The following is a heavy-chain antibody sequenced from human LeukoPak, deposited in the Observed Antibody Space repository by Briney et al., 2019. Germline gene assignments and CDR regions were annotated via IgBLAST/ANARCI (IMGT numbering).Heavy chain of an antibody. V-gene: IGHV3-23*01. D-gene: IGHD1/OR15-1a*01. CDR1: GFTFSSYG. J-gene: IGHJ3*02. Sequence: PGGSLRLSCAASGFTFSSYGMSWVRPAPRKGLEWVSDISLSGDNMFYADSVKGRFTISRDNSNHTVYLQMNSLRVDDTAIYYCAKVATPNTLDAFDIWGQGTMVTVSS. CDR3: AKVATPNTLDAFDI. CDR2: ISLSGDNM.